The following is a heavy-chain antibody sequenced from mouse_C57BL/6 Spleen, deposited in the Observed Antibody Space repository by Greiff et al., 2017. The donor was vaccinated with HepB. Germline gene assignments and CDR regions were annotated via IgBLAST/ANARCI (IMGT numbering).Heavy chain of an antibody. Sequence: VQLKESGPELVKPGASVKISCKASGYSFTDYNMNWVKQSNGKSLEWIGVINPNYGTTSYNQKFKGKATLTVDQSSSTAYMQLNSLTSEDSAVYYCARGDYGNYLYYYAMDYWGQGTSVTVSS. CDR1: GYSFTDYN. CDR3: ARGDYGNYLYYYAMDY. CDR2: INPNYGTT. V-gene: IGHV1-39*01. J-gene: IGHJ4*01. D-gene: IGHD2-1*01.